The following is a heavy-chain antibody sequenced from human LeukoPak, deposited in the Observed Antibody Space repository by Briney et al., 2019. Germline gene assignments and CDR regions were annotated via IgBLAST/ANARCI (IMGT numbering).Heavy chain of an antibody. Sequence: ASVKVSCKASGYTFTSYAMNWVRQAPGQGLEWMGWINTNTGNPTYAQGFTGRFVFSLDTSVSTAYLQISSLKAEDTAVYYCARTEAQLGLALIDYWGQGTLVTVSS. CDR2: INTNTGNP. D-gene: IGHD6-13*01. CDR1: GYTFTSYA. CDR3: ARTEAQLGLALIDY. V-gene: IGHV7-4-1*02. J-gene: IGHJ4*02.